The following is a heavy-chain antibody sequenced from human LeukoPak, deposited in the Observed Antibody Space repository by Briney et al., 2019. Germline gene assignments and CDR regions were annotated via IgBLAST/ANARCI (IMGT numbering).Heavy chain of an antibody. CDR1: GGTFSSYA. V-gene: IGHV1-69*05. CDR3: ARVLPPTYIEIVQTAPYYFDF. CDR2: IIPIFGTA. Sequence: ASVKVSCKASGGTFSSYAISWVRQAPGQGLEWMGGIIPIFGTANYAQKFQGRVTITTDESTSTAYMELSSLRSDDTAVYYCARVLPPTYIEIVQTAPYYFDFWGQGTLVTVSS. D-gene: IGHD2/OR15-2a*01. J-gene: IGHJ4*02.